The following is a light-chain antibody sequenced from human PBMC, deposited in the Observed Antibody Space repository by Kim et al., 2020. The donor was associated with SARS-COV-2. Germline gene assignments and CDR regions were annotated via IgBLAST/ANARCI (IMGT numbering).Light chain of an antibody. CDR2: QDK. CDR1: KLGSKY. J-gene: IGLJ1*01. CDR3: QAWDSSAKV. Sequence: VAPGQTARITCSGEKLGSKYTCWYQQKPCQSPVLLIYQDKKRPSGIPERFSGANSGNTATLTISGTQAVDEADYYCQAWDSSAKVFGTGTKVTVL. V-gene: IGLV3-1*01.